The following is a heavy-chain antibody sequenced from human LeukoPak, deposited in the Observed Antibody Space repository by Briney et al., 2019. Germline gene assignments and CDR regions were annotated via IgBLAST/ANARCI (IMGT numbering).Heavy chain of an antibody. CDR2: ISYDGSNK. V-gene: IGHV3-30*14. D-gene: IGHD3-9*01. Sequence: GGSLRLSCAASGFTFSSYAMHWVRQAPGKGLEWVAVISYDGSNKYYADSVKGRFTISRENAKNSLYLQMNSLRAGDTAVYYCARGLYDILTVLDVWGQGTTVTVSS. J-gene: IGHJ6*02. CDR3: ARGLYDILTVLDV. CDR1: GFTFSSYA.